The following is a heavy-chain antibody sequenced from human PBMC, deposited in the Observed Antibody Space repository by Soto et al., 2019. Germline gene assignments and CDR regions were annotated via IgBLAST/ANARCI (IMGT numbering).Heavy chain of an antibody. CDR1: GGSIRSANW. J-gene: IGHJ5*02. CDR3: ARALGSSWSFDP. V-gene: IGHV4-4*02. D-gene: IGHD6-13*01. Sequence: KPSETLSLTCAVSGGSIRSANWWSWVRQPPGKGLEWIGEIYHSGSTNYNPSLKGRVAISVDKSKNQFSLKLNSVTAADTAVYYCARALGSSWSFDPWGQGTLVTVSS. CDR2: IYHSGST.